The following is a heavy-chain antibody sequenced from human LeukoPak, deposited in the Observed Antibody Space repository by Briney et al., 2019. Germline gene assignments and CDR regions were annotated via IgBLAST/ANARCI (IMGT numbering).Heavy chain of an antibody. CDR3: ARDWGGSYRGYFEY. D-gene: IGHD1-26*01. CDR1: GGTFSSYA. V-gene: IGHV1-69*05. Sequence: SVKVSCKASGGTFSSYAISWVRQAPGQGLEWRGGIIPIFGTANYAQKFQGRVTVTTDEYTSTAYMELSSLRSEDTAVYYCARDWGGSYRGYFEYWGQGTLVSVSS. CDR2: IIPIFGTA. J-gene: IGHJ4*02.